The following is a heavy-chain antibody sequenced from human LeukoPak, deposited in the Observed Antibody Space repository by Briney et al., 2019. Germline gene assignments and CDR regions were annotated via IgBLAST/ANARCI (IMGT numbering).Heavy chain of an antibody. CDR1: VGSISSDY. Sequence: SETLSLTCTVTVGSISSDYWSWIRQSPGKGLEWIGYIYYSGTTSYNPSLKSRVTISLDTSKNQFSLKLSSVTAADTAVYYCARGANWGSTDYWGQGTLVTVSS. J-gene: IGHJ4*02. CDR2: IYYSGTT. D-gene: IGHD7-27*01. CDR3: ARGANWGSTDY. V-gene: IGHV4-59*01.